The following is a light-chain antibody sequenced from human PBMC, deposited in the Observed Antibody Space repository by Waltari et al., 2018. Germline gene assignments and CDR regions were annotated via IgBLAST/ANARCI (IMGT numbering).Light chain of an antibody. J-gene: IGLJ2*01. CDR2: EVH. V-gene: IGLV2-23*02. Sequence: QSALTQPASVSGSPGQSITISCTGTGSDVGGYYLVSWYQQHPVKAPKLLIYEVHQRPSGSSKRFSGSKSGNTASLTISGLQAEDEADYYCCSYAGSSTSAHIIFGGGTKLTVL. CDR1: GSDVGGYYL. CDR3: CSYAGSSTSAHII.